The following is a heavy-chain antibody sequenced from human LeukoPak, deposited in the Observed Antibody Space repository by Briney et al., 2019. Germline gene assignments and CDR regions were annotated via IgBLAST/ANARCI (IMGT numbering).Heavy chain of an antibody. CDR2: IHNSGST. D-gene: IGHD3-10*01. Sequence: SETLSLTCTVSGGSISSSAYHWGWIRQPPGKGLEWIGSIHNSGSTYYNPSLKSRVTISVRTSKNQFSLKLSSVTAADTAVYYCARDRGGLDAFDIWGQGTMVTVSS. V-gene: IGHV4-39*02. CDR1: GGSISSSAYH. J-gene: IGHJ3*02. CDR3: ARDRGGLDAFDI.